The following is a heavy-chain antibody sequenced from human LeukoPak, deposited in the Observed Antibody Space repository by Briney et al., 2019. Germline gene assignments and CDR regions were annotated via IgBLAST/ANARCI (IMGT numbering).Heavy chain of an antibody. CDR3: ARGPQRHYYDSSGYYYSLKYYFDY. Sequence: SETLSLTCAVYGGSFSGYYWSRIRQPPGKGLEWIGEINHSGSTNCNPSLKSRVSISVDTSKNQFSLKLSSVTAADTAVYYCARGPQRHYYDSSGYYYSLKYYFDYWGQGTLVTVPS. D-gene: IGHD3-22*01. CDR1: GGSFSGYY. J-gene: IGHJ4*02. CDR2: INHSGST. V-gene: IGHV4-34*01.